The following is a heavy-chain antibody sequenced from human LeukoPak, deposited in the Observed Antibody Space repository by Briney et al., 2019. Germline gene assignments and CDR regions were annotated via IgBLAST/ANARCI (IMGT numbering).Heavy chain of an antibody. CDR2: SRNKDHRYST. D-gene: IGHD3-3*01. Sequence: GGSLRLSCAVSGFTFSDHYVDWVRQAAGKGLEWVGRSRNKDHRYSTEYAASVTGRFTISRDESKNSLYLQMNSLKIEDTAIYYCVRGHDSFDYWGQGTLVTVSS. CDR3: VRGHDSFDY. J-gene: IGHJ4*02. V-gene: IGHV3-72*01. CDR1: GFTFSDHY.